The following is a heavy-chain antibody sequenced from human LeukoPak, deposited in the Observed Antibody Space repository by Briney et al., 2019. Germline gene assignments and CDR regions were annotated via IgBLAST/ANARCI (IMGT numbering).Heavy chain of an antibody. CDR3: AKVARNYYGSGSYYIDYYYYYYMDV. CDR2: IRYDGSNK. Sequence: GGSLRLSCAASGFTFSSYGMHWVRQAPGKGLEWVAFIRYDGSNKYYADSVKGRFTISRDNSKNTLYLQMNSLRAEDTAVYYCAKVARNYYGSGSYYIDYYYYYYMDVWGKGTTVTISS. D-gene: IGHD3-10*01. V-gene: IGHV3-30*02. CDR1: GFTFSSYG. J-gene: IGHJ6*03.